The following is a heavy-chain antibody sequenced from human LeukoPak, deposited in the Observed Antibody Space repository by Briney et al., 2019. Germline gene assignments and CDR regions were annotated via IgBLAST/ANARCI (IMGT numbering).Heavy chain of an antibody. D-gene: IGHD6-13*01. Sequence: GGSLRLSCATSGFTFSSYGFHWVRQAPGKGLEWVAVISNNGSYKHYTDSVKGRFTISRDDSKSTVYLQMSSLRAEDTAVYYCAKDRVAAALSYCFDYWGQGTLVTVSS. CDR1: GFTFSSYG. V-gene: IGHV3-33*06. J-gene: IGHJ4*02. CDR3: AKDRVAAALSYCFDY. CDR2: ISNNGSYK.